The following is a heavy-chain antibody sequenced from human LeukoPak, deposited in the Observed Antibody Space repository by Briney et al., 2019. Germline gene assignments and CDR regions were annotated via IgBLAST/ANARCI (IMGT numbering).Heavy chain of an antibody. CDR2: INHSGST. V-gene: IGHV4-34*01. J-gene: IGHJ4*02. CDR1: GGSFSGYY. D-gene: IGHD1-26*01. CDR3: ASSGSYAYNYFDY. Sequence: SETLSLTCAVYGGSFSGYYWSWIRQPPGKGLEWIGEINHSGSTNYNPSLKSRVTISVDTSKNQFSLKLSSVTAADTAVYYCASSGSYAYNYFDYWGQGTLVTVSS.